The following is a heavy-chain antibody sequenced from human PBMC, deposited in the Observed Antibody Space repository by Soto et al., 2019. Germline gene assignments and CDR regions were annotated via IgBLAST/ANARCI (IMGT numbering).Heavy chain of an antibody. CDR2: MSGSGTTT. J-gene: IGHJ4*02. Sequence: PGGSLRLSCEASGFSFTNFAMTWVRQAPGKGLEWVSTMSGSGTTTYYADSVKGRFAISRDNSKNTLYLQMDDLRAEDTAIYYCAKDFYGDFDYWGQGTLVTVS. CDR3: AKDFYGDFDY. V-gene: IGHV3-23*01. CDR1: GFSFTNFA. D-gene: IGHD4-17*01.